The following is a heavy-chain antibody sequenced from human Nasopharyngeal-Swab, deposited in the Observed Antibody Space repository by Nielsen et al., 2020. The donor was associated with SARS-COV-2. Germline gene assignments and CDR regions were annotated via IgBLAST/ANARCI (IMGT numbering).Heavy chain of an antibody. CDR2: INPTDGVS. J-gene: IGHJ4*02. Sequence: ASVKVSCKTSGYIFTDYFIHWVRQAPGQGLEWLGRINPTDGVSHYGRGFAGRVTLTRDTATATAYLQLDRLTSGDTAIYYCARLWNIYSSSPIWYWGQGTPVTVSS. CDR3: ARLWNIYSSSPIWY. CDR1: GYIFTDYF. D-gene: IGHD2/OR15-2a*01. V-gene: IGHV1-2*06.